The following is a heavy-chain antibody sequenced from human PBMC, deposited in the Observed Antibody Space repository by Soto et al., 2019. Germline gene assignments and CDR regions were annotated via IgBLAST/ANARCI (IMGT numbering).Heavy chain of an antibody. CDR3: ATTTVTRIFYYYGMDV. D-gene: IGHD4-17*01. Sequence: GGSLRLSCAASGISVSRYAMSWVRQAPGKGLEWVSSFSASDDTTYYADSVRGRFTISRDNSKNMLFLQMNSLRAEDTAVYYCATTTVTRIFYYYGMDVWGQGTTVTVSS. CDR1: GISVSRYA. CDR2: FSASDDTT. J-gene: IGHJ6*02. V-gene: IGHV3-23*01.